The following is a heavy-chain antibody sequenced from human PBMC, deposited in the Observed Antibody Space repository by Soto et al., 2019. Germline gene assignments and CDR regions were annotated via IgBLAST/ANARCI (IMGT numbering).Heavy chain of an antibody. V-gene: IGHV4-34*01. D-gene: IGHD3-22*01. J-gene: IGHJ4*02. Sequence: LSLTCAVYGGSFSGHYWNWIRRPPGKGLEWIGEINHSGSTNYNPSLKSRVTMSVDTSKNQFSLKLSSVTAADTAVYYCARGPYYYDSSGYHLDYWGQGALVTVSS. CDR2: INHSGST. CDR3: ARGPYYYDSSGYHLDY. CDR1: GGSFSGHY.